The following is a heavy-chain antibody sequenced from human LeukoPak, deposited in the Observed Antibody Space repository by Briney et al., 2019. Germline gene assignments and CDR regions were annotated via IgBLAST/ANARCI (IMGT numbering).Heavy chain of an antibody. J-gene: IGHJ6*03. D-gene: IGHD6-6*01. CDR2: ISSSGSTI. CDR3: AKDSIRKAARPYYYYYMDV. CDR1: GFTFSDYY. V-gene: IGHV3-11*04. Sequence: PGGSLRLSCAASGFTFSDYYMSWIRQAPGKGLEWVSYISSSGSTIYYADSVKGRFTISRDNAKNSLYLQMNSLRAEDTAVYYCAKDSIRKAARPYYYYYMDVWGKGTTVTVSS.